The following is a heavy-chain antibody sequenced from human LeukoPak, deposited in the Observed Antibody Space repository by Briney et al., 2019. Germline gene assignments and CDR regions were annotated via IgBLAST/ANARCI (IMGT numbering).Heavy chain of an antibody. Sequence: GGSLRLSCAASRFIFSSYAMHWVGRAPGKGLEWVAVLSCDGSDKYYADSVKGRFTISRDNSRNTLYLQMNSLRTEDTAMYYCARGGSSWDFAFDIWGQGTMVTVSS. CDR3: ARGGSSWDFAFDI. CDR2: LSCDGSDK. D-gene: IGHD6-13*01. V-gene: IGHV3-30*04. CDR1: RFIFSSYA. J-gene: IGHJ3*02.